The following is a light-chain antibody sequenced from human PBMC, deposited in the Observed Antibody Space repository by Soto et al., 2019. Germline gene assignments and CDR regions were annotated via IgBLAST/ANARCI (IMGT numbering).Light chain of an antibody. CDR1: SGHSNYA. Sequence: QPVLTQSPSASASLGASVKLTCTLSSGHSNYAIAWHQQQPEKGPRYLMKLNSDGSHSKGDGIPDRFSGSSSGAERYLTISSLQSEDEADYYCQTWGTGIHVVFGGGTKVTVL. CDR2: LNSDGSH. V-gene: IGLV4-69*01. J-gene: IGLJ2*01. CDR3: QTWGTGIHVV.